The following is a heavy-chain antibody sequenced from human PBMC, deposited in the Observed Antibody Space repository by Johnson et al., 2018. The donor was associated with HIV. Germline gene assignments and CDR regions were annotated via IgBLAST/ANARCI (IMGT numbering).Heavy chain of an antibody. Sequence: QVQLVESGGGLVQPGGSLRLSCAASGFTFYSYWMNWVRQAPGKGLEWVAVIYWDGSSTYYADSVKGRFTISRENAKNSLYLQMNSLRAEDTAVYFCATASGYYLNDAFDIWGQGTMVTVSS. CDR3: ATASGYYLNDAFDI. D-gene: IGHD3-22*01. CDR1: GFTFYSYW. J-gene: IGHJ3*02. CDR2: IYWDGSST. V-gene: IGHV3-33*08.